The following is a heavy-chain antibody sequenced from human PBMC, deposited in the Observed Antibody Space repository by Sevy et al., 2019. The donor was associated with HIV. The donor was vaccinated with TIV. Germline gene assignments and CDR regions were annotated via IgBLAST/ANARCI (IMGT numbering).Heavy chain of an antibody. CDR2: ISSTSNYI. CDR1: GFTFSRSS. V-gene: IGHV3-21*01. CDR3: ARDKREAYFDGSTSCHAFDL. D-gene: IGHD3-22*01. J-gene: IGHJ3*01. Sequence: GGSLRLSCAGSGFTFSRSSMNWVRQAPGKGLEWVSSISSTSNYIYYADSVKGRFTISRDNAKNSLLLLMNSLRAEDTAVYYCARDKREAYFDGSTSCHAFDLWGQGTLVTVSS.